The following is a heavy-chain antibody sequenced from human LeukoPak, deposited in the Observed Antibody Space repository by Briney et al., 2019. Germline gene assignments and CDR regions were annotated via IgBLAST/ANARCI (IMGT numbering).Heavy chain of an antibody. CDR1: GGSISSSSYY. Sequence: PSETLSLTCTVSGGSISSSSYYWGWIRQPPGKGLEWIGSIYYSGSTYYNPSLKSRVTISVDTSKNQFSLKLSSVTAADTAVYYCARVYGDYGGYFDYWGQGTLVTVSS. J-gene: IGHJ4*02. CDR2: IYYSGST. V-gene: IGHV4-39*07. D-gene: IGHD4-17*01. CDR3: ARVYGDYGGYFDY.